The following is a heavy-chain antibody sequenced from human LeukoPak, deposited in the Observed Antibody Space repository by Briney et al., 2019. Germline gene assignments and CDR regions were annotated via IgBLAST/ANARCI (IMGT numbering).Heavy chain of an antibody. J-gene: IGHJ4*02. CDR2: ISASPFST. V-gene: IGHV3-23*01. CDR1: GFTFSSYS. CDR3: ARAEI. Sequence: GGSLRLSWAASGFTFSSYSMSWVRQAPGKGLEWVSSISASPFSTYYADSVKGRFTISRDNARNTLYLQMNTLRAEDTAVHYCARAEIWGQGPLVTVSS.